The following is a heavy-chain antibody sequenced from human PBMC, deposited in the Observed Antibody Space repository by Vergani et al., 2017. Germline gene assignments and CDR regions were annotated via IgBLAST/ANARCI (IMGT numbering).Heavy chain of an antibody. Sequence: QVQLQESGPGLVKPPGTLSLTCAVSGGSISGTNWWSWVRQSPGKGLEWIGSISSSGSPYYNPTLKSRLAFSVDTSKNLFSLRLKSVTATDTGMYYCARPGGPSAIADGYHVWGQGTMVTVS. CDR2: ISSSGSP. J-gene: IGHJ3*01. CDR3: ARPGGPSAIADGYHV. V-gene: IGHV4-4*03. D-gene: IGHD6-13*01. CDR1: GGSISGTNW.